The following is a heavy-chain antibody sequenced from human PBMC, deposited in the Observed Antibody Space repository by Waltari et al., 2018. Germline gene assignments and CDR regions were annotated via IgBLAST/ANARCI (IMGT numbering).Heavy chain of an antibody. J-gene: IGHJ4*02. CDR2: INHSGST. CDR3: ARRGYSGYVNFDY. CDR1: GGSFSGYY. D-gene: IGHD5-12*01. Sequence: QVQLQQWGAGLLKPSVPLSLTRAVYGGSFSGYYWSWIRQPPGKGLEWMWEINHSGSTNYNPSLKSRVTISVDTSKNQFSLKLSSVTAADTAVYYCARRGYSGYVNFDYWGQGTLVTVSS. V-gene: IGHV4-34*01.